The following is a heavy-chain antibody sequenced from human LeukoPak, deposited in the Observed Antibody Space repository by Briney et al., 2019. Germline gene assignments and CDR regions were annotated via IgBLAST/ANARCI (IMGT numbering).Heavy chain of an antibody. CDR2: IYFSGNT. V-gene: IGHV4-39*01. J-gene: IGHJ6*03. D-gene: IGHD3-10*01. Sequence: SETLSLTCTVSGGSIRSNSYYWGWIRQPPGKGLEWIGSIYFSGNTYYNPSLKSPVTISVNTSKNQFSLKLSSVTAADTAVYYCATGSSRYYYYMDVWGKGTTVTVSS. CDR1: GGSIRSNSYY. CDR3: ATGSSRYYYYMDV.